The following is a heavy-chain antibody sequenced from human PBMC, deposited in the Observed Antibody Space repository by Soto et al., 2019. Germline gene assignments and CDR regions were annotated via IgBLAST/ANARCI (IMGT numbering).Heavy chain of an antibody. V-gene: IGHV4-59*08. CDR2: IYYSGST. CDR3: ARLACSSTRCFTYFDY. CDR1: GGSISSYY. D-gene: IGHD2-2*02. Sequence: SETLSLTCTVSGGSISSYYWSWIRQPPGKGLEWIGYIYYSGSTNYNPSLKSRVTISVDTSKNQFSLKLSSVTAADTAVYYCARLACSSTRCFTYFDYWGQGALVTVSS. J-gene: IGHJ4*02.